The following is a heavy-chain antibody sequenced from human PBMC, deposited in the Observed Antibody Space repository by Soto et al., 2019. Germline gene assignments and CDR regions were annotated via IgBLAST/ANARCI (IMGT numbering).Heavy chain of an antibody. D-gene: IGHD5-18*01. V-gene: IGHV4-4*07. CDR3: ARGHRGYSYGSVSYYYSYPMDV. Sequence: AETLSLTCTVSGDSISSYYWSWIRQPAGRGMEWIGRIHTTENTNYNPSLKSRVTMSIGTSKNQFSLKLSSLTAADTAVYYCARGHRGYSYGSVSYYYSYPMDVWGQGNTVTVSS. CDR2: IHTTENT. CDR1: GDSISSYY. J-gene: IGHJ6*02.